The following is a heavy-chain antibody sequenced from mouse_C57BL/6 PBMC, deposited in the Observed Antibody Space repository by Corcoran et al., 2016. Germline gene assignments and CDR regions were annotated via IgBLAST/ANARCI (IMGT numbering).Heavy chain of an antibody. D-gene: IGHD1-1*01. J-gene: IGHJ3*01. CDR1: GYTFTTYG. CDR2: INTYSGVP. Sequence: QIQLVQSGPELKKPGETVKISCKASGYTFTTYGMSWVKQAPGKGLKWMGWINTYSGVPTYADDFKGRFAFSLETSAITAYLQINNLKNEDTATYFCARYGSSYGAWFAYWGQGTLVTVSA. V-gene: IGHV9-3*01. CDR3: ARYGSSYGAWFAY.